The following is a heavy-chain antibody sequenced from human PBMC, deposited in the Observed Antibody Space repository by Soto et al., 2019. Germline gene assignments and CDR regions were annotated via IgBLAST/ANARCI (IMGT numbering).Heavy chain of an antibody. CDR3: ARDPEYCSGGSCYLDSSDY. Sequence: GGSLRLSCAASGFTFSSYWMHWVRQAPGKGLVWVSRINSDGSSTSYADSVKGRFTISRDNAKNTLYLQMNSLRAEDTAVYYCARDPEYCSGGSCYLDSSDYWGQGTLVTVSS. V-gene: IGHV3-74*01. CDR1: GFTFSSYW. CDR2: INSDGSST. D-gene: IGHD2-15*01. J-gene: IGHJ4*02.